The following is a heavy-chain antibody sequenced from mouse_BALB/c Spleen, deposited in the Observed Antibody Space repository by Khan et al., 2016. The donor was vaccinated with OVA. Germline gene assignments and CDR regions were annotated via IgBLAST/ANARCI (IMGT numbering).Heavy chain of an antibody. J-gene: IGHJ3*01. CDR2: IWSGGST. D-gene: IGHD2-12*01. V-gene: IGHV2-2*01. CDR3: ARNSYRYDFTY. CDR1: GFSLTTYG. Sequence: QVQLKQSGPDLVQPSQSLSITCTVSGFSLTTYGIHWVRQSPGKGLEWLGVIWSGGSTDYNAPFISSLSISKDNYKSPVFFKMKRLQADDTAIYYCARNSYRYDFTYWGQGTLVTVSA.